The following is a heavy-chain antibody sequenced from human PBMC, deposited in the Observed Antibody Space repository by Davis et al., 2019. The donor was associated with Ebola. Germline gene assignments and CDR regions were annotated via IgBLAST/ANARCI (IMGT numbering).Heavy chain of an antibody. CDR1: GFTLSTYS. CDR3: ARDRGHCSYDS. D-gene: IGHD3-16*01. Sequence: GESLKISCAASGFTLSTYSMNWVRQAPGKGLEWVSSISDSSRDIFYADSVKGRFTISRDNAKNSLYLQMNSLRAEDTAVYYCARDRGHCSYDSWGQGTLVTVSS. V-gene: IGHV3-21*01. CDR2: ISDSSRDI. J-gene: IGHJ5*02.